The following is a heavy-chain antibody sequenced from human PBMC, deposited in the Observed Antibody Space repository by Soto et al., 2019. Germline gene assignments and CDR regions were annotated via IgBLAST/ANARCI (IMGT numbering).Heavy chain of an antibody. D-gene: IGHD3-10*01. Sequence: PETLSLTCTVSAGSLSSSSYYWGWIRQPPGKGLEWIGSIYYSGSTYYNPSLKSRVTISVDTSKNQFSLKLSSVTAADTAVYYCVRHWADVLLWFGELLYCWFDPWGQGTLVTVS. CDR2: IYYSGST. CDR3: VRHWADVLLWFGELLYCWFDP. V-gene: IGHV4-39*01. CDR1: AGSLSSSSYY. J-gene: IGHJ5*02.